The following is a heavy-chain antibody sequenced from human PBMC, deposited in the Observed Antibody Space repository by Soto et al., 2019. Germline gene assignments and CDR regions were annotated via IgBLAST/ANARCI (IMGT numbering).Heavy chain of an antibody. V-gene: IGHV3-30*03. D-gene: IGHD5-18*01. CDR2: TSYDGNNK. CDR1: RFIFISYG. CDR3: ASNVDTTMVTWALGN. Sequence: SLRLSCAAPRFIFISYGMHWVRQAPGKGLEWLAVTSYDGNNKYYGDSVKGRFTISRDESKNTLYLQMNSLRPEDTAVYYCASNVDTTMVTWALGNWGQGTLVTVSS. J-gene: IGHJ1*01.